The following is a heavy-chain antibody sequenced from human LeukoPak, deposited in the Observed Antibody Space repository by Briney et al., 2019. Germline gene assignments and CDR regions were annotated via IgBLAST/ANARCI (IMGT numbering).Heavy chain of an antibody. V-gene: IGHV3-23*01. CDR3: AEQFRDTQNYYYYYAMDV. CDR1: GFTFGSYA. D-gene: IGHD2-21*01. Sequence: PGGSLRLSCAASGFTFGSYAMSWVRQAPGKGLEWVSAISGSGGSTYYADSVKGRFTISRDNSKNTLYLQMNSLRGEDTAVYYCAEQFRDTQNYYYYYAMDVWGQGTTVTVSS. CDR2: ISGSGGST. J-gene: IGHJ6*02.